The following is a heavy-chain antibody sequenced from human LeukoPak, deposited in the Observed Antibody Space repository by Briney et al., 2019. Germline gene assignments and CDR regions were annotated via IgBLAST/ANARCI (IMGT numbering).Heavy chain of an antibody. V-gene: IGHV3-15*01. CDR3: SIIHYDFWSGYYNYFDY. D-gene: IGHD3-3*01. Sequence: KAGGSLTLFCAASGFTLSNACMSWVRQAPGKGLEGVVRIKSKTDGGKKDYAAPVKGRLPISRDDSKNTLYMQMNSLKTESTAVYYCSIIHYDFWSGYYNYFDYWGQGTLVTVSS. CDR1: GFTLSNAC. J-gene: IGHJ4*02. CDR2: IKSKTDGGKK.